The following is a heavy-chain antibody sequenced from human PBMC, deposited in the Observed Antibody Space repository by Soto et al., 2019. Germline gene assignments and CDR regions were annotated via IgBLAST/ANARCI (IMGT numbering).Heavy chain of an antibody. Sequence: ASLKVSWKASGYTFTSYYMHWVRQAPGQGLEWMGIINPSGGSTSYAQKFQGRATMTRDTSTSTVYMELSSLRSEDTAVYYCARDRVAAAVYYGMDVWGQGTTVTVSS. V-gene: IGHV1-46*01. D-gene: IGHD6-13*01. CDR3: ARDRVAAAVYYGMDV. J-gene: IGHJ6*02. CDR1: GYTFTSYY. CDR2: INPSGGST.